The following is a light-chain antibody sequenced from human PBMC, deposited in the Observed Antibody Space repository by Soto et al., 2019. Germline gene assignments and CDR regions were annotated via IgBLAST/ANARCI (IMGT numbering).Light chain of an antibody. V-gene: IGLV2-14*01. CDR1: SSDVGGYNY. J-gene: IGLJ2*01. Sequence: QSALTQPASVSGSPGQSITISCTGTSSDVGGYNYVSWYQQHPGKAPKLMIYDVSNRPSGVSNRFSGSKSGNTASLTISGLQAEDEPDYYCSSYTSSSTLGVFGGGTKLTFL. CDR3: SSYTSSSTLGV. CDR2: DVS.